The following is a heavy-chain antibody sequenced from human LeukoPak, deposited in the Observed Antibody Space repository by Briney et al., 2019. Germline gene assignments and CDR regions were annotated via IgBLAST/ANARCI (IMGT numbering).Heavy chain of an antibody. J-gene: IGHJ4*02. V-gene: IGHV1-2*02. CDR1: GYTFSGHY. CDR3: AKDRLLNCRGDCYIFDY. Sequence: ASVKVSCKASGYTFSGHYMHWIRQAPGQGLEWMGWINAESGEAKYAQKFQGRVTMTRDTSISTAYMELRGLRLDDTAVYYCAKDRLLNCRGDCYIFDYWGQGTLVTVSS. D-gene: IGHD2-21*02. CDR2: INAESGEA.